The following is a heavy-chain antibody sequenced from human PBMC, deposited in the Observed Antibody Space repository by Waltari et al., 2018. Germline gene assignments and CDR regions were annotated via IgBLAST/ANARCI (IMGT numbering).Heavy chain of an antibody. CDR1: GGSISSYY. D-gene: IGHD4-17*01. Sequence: QVQLQESGPGLVKPSETLSLTCTVSGGSISSYYWSWIRQPPGKGLEWIGSIYHSGSTYYNPSLKSRVTISVDTSKNQFSLKLSSVTAADTAVYYCASTMTPLFDPWGQGTLVTVSS. CDR2: IYHSGST. V-gene: IGHV4-59*08. J-gene: IGHJ5*02. CDR3: ASTMTPLFDP.